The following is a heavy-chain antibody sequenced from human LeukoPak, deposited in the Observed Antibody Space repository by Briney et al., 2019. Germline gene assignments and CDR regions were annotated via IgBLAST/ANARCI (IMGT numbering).Heavy chain of an antibody. J-gene: IGHJ4*02. CDR2: ISGSGGST. CDR3: ARETPDSSGWD. CDR1: GFTFSSYG. V-gene: IGHV3-23*01. Sequence: GGSLRLSCAASGFTFSSYGMSWVRQAPGKGLEWVSAISGSGGSTYYADSVKGRFTISRDNAKNSLYLQMNSLRAEDTAMYYCARETPDSSGWDWGQGTLVTVSS. D-gene: IGHD6-19*01.